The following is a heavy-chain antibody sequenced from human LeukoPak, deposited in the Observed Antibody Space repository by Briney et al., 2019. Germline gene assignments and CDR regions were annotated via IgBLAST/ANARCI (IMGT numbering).Heavy chain of an antibody. CDR1: GYTFTSYY. J-gene: IGHJ4*02. Sequence: ASGNVSCKASGYTFTSYYMHWVRQGPGQGLGWMGVINPSGGSTSYAQKFQGRVTMTRDTSTSTVYMQLSSLRSEDTAVYYWARDHSGRGSYFFDYWGQGALVTVSS. CDR3: ARDHSGRGSYFFDY. CDR2: INPSGGST. D-gene: IGHD3-10*01. V-gene: IGHV1-46*01.